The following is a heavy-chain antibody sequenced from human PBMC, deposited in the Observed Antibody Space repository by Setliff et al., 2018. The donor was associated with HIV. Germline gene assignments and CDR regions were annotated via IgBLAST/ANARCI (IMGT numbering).Heavy chain of an antibody. CDR3: ARGASSSAVYYYYYYMDV. D-gene: IGHD6-6*01. CDR2: INTNSGNP. V-gene: IGHV7-4-1*02. CDR1: GYTFSNYA. Sequence: ASVKVSCKASGYTFSNYAVNWVRQAPGQGLEWMGYINTNSGNPTYAQGFTGRFVFSLDTSVGTAYLQISSLKAEDTAVYYCARGASSSAVYYYYYYMDVWGKGTTVTVSS. J-gene: IGHJ6*03.